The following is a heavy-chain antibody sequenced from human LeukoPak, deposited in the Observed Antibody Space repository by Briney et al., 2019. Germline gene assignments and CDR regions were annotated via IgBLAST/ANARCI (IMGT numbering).Heavy chain of an antibody. V-gene: IGHV3-74*01. CDR2: ISSDGSIS. Sequence: GGSLRPSCAASGFIFSNYWIVWVRQAPGSGLVWVSHISSDGSISAHADSVKGRFTISRDNSKNILYLQMNSLRADDTAVYYCARGKYYGMDVWGQGTTVIVSS. J-gene: IGHJ6*02. CDR1: GFIFSNYW. CDR3: ARGKYYGMDV.